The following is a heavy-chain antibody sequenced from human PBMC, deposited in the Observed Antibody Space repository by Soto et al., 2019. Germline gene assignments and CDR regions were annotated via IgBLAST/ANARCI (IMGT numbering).Heavy chain of an antibody. CDR3: AHRPSYCSGGSGYSGFDY. J-gene: IGHJ4*02. CDR2: IYWDDDK. CDR1: GFSLSTSGVG. V-gene: IGHV2-5*02. D-gene: IGHD2-15*01. Sequence: QITLKESGPTLVKPTQTLTLTCTFSGFSLSTSGVGVGWIRQAPGKALELFALIYWDDDKPYSPSLKSRLTIPKAPXXXQXXLTVTNVDPVDTATSYCAHRPSYCSGGSGYSGFDYWGQGTLVTVSS.